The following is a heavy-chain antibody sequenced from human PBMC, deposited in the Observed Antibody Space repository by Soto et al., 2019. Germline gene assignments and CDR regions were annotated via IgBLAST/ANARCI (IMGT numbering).Heavy chain of an antibody. J-gene: IGHJ4*02. CDR3: ARVLSGTRSFDY. Sequence: GGSLRLSCAASGFTFSAYYMTWIRQAPGKGLEWLSYISSRSNYTDYADSVKGRFTTSRDNAKNALLLQMNSLRADDTAVYYCARVLSGTRSFDYWGQGTLVTVSS. CDR2: ISSRSNYT. CDR1: GFTFSAYY. D-gene: IGHD5-12*01. V-gene: IGHV3-11*05.